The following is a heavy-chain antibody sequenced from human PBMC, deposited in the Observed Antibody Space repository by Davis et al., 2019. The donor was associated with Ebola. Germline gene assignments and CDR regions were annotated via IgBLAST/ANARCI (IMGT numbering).Heavy chain of an antibody. V-gene: IGHV4-34*01. CDR2: INHSGST. D-gene: IGHD3-10*01. J-gene: IGHJ4*02. Sequence: MPSETLSLTCAVHGGSFSGYYWSWIRQPPGKGLEWIGEINHSGSTKYNPSLKSRVTISVDTSKNQFSLKLSSVTAADTAVYYCAREDYYGSGSSDYWGQGTLVTVSS. CDR3: AREDYYGSGSSDY. CDR1: GGSFSGYY.